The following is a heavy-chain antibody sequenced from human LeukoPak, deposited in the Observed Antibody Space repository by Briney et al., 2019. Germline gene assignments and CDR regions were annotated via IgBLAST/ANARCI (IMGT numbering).Heavy chain of an antibody. D-gene: IGHD6-13*01. Sequence: PSDTLSLTCALYGGSLSAYYWSWIRQPPEKGLEWIGEINHSGSTNYNPSLKSRVTISVDTSKNQFSLKLSSVTAADTAVYYCARAEAAALWGEGTLVTVSS. V-gene: IGHV4-34*01. CDR3: ARAEAAAL. J-gene: IGHJ4*02. CDR2: INHSGST. CDR1: GGSLSAYY.